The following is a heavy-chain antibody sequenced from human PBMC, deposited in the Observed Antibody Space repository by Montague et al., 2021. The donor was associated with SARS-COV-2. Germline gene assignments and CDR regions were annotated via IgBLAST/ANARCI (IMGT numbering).Heavy chain of an antibody. D-gene: IGHD3-9*01. CDR1: GFSLSTSGMC. CDR2: XDWDDDK. J-gene: IGHJ4*02. Sequence: PALVKPTQTLTLTCTFSGFSLSTSGMCVSWIRQPPGKALEWLAHXDWDDDKYYSTSLKTRLTTSKDTSKIQVVLTMTNMDPVDTATYYCARTHYDILAGYYIAFDYWGQGTLVTVSS. V-gene: IGHV2-70*01. CDR3: ARTHYDILAGYYIAFDY.